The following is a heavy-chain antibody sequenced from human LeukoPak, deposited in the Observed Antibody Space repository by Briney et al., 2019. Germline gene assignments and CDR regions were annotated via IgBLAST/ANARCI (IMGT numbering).Heavy chain of an antibody. D-gene: IGHD1-26*01. Sequence: PGGSLRLSCSASGFTFSSYAMHWVRQAPGKGLEYVSAISSNGGSTYYADSVKGRFTISRDNSKNTLYLQMNSLRAEDTAVYYCASPGNYFYRLTYYWGQGTLVTVSS. J-gene: IGHJ4*02. CDR2: ISSNGGST. CDR1: GFTFSSYA. V-gene: IGHV3-64*04. CDR3: ASPGNYFYRLTYY.